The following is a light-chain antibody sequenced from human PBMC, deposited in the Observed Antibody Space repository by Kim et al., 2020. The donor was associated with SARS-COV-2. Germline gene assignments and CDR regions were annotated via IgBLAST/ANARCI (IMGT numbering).Light chain of an antibody. J-gene: IGLJ2*01. CDR3: ASWDDSLNGPV. Sequence: QSVLTQPPSASGTPGQRVSIPCYGSSSNIGSKTVHWYQQLPGTAPTLLIYNNNQRPSGVPDRFSASKSGTSASLAISGLQPEDDADYYCASWDDSLNGPVFGGGTQLTVL. V-gene: IGLV1-44*01. CDR1: SSNIGSKT. CDR2: NNN.